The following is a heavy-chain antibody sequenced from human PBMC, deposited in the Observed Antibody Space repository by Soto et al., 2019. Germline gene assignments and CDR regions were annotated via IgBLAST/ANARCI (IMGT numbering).Heavy chain of an antibody. CDR2: MSPDGRKR. D-gene: IGHD3-3*02. CDR1: GFTFSDYW. Sequence: EVQLVASGGVLVQPGGSLRLSCAASGFTFSDYWLSWVRQSPVKGLEWVANMSPDGRKRYYLDSLKGRFTISRDNAKNSLYLQMNRLSAEDTAVYFCSRDPLAFHIGGHWGQGTLVTVSS. V-gene: IGHV3-7*01. J-gene: IGHJ4*02. CDR3: SRDPLAFHIGGH.